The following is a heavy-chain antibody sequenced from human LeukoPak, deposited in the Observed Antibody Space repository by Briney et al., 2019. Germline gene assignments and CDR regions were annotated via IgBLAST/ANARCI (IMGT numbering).Heavy chain of an antibody. CDR3: ARGRMDRITIFGVVISYYFDY. J-gene: IGHJ4*02. CDR1: GFTFSSYW. Sequence: GGSLRLSCAASGFTFSSYWMSWVRQAPGKGLEWVANIKQDGSEKYYVDSVKGRFTISRDNAKNSLYLQMNSLRAEDTAVYYCARGRMDRITIFGVVISYYFDYWGQGTLVTVSS. D-gene: IGHD3-3*01. V-gene: IGHV3-7*01. CDR2: IKQDGSEK.